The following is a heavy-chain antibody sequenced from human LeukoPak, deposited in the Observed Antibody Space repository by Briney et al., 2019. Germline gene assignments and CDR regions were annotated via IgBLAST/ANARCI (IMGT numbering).Heavy chain of an antibody. V-gene: IGHV5-51*01. Sequence: GESLKISCKGSGYSFTSYWIGWVRQMPGKGLEWMGIIYPGDSDTRYSPSFQGQVTISADKSISTAYLQWSSLKASDTAMYYCARPITMVRGVIIDDYWGQGTPVTVSS. CDR2: IYPGDSDT. CDR1: GYSFTSYW. D-gene: IGHD3-10*01. CDR3: ARPITMVRGVIIDDY. J-gene: IGHJ4*02.